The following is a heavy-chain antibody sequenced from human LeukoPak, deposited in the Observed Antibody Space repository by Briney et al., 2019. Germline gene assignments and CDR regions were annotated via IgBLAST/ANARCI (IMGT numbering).Heavy chain of an antibody. D-gene: IGHD6-19*01. J-gene: IGHJ4*02. CDR1: GYTFTSFG. V-gene: IGHV1-18*01. CDR3: ARDYPGLDSGCSRTLLDY. Sequence: VASVKVSCKASGYTFTSFGVSWVRRAPGQGLEWLGWISAYNGNTKYAPKLQGRVTMPTDTSTSTAYMALRSLRCEDTRVYYCARDYPGLDSGCSRTLLDYWGQGTLVTVSS. CDR2: ISAYNGNT.